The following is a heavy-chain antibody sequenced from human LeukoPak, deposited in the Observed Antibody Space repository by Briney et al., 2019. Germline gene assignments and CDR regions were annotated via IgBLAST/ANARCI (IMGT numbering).Heavy chain of an antibody. V-gene: IGHV3-7*03. CDR1: RFTFSNYW. Sequence: GGSLRLSCAASRFTFSNYWMTSVRQAPAKGLEWVANIKEDGSKKNYVDSVKGRFTISRDNARNSLYLQMNSLRAEDTAVYYCATPLDYYDSSGYHQGGDWGQGTLVTVSS. J-gene: IGHJ4*02. CDR3: ATPLDYYDSSGYHQGGD. D-gene: IGHD3-22*01. CDR2: IKEDGSKK.